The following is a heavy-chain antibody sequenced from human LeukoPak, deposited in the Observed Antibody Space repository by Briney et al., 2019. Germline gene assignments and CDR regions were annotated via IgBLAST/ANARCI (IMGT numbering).Heavy chain of an antibody. CDR2: ISAYNGNT. J-gene: IGHJ5*02. D-gene: IGHD2-15*01. V-gene: IGHV1-18*04. Sequence: ASVKVSCKASGYTFTSYYMHWVRQAPGQGLEWMGWISAYNGNTNYAQKLQGRVTMTTDTSTSTAYMELRSLRSDDTAVYYCARDAKYCSGGSCYPWGQGTLVTVSS. CDR3: ARDAKYCSGGSCYP. CDR1: GYTFTSYY.